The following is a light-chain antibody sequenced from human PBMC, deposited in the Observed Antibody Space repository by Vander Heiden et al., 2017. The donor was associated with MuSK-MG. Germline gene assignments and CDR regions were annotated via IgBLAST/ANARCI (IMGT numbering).Light chain of an antibody. V-gene: IGKV1-5*03. CDR2: KAS. CDR3: QQHYSDSQT. J-gene: IGKJ1*01. CDR1: QSMSTW. Sequence: DIQLTQSPSTLSASVGDRVTITCRASQSMSTWLAWYQQKPGKAPKLLIYKASSLQSGVPSRFSGSGSGTEYTLTISGLQPDDFATYYCQQHYSDSQTFGQGTRVEFQ.